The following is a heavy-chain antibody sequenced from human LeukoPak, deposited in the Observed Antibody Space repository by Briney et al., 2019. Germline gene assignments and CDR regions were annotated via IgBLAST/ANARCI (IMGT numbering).Heavy chain of an antibody. Sequence: GGSLRLSCAASGFTFSSYWVSWVRQAPGKGLEWVANIKQDGSEKYYVDSVKGRFTISRDNAKNSLYLQMNSLRAEDTAVYYCARRITIFGVAYDYWGQGTLVTVSS. CDR3: ARRITIFGVAYDY. J-gene: IGHJ4*02. CDR2: IKQDGSEK. V-gene: IGHV3-7*01. D-gene: IGHD3-3*01. CDR1: GFTFSSYW.